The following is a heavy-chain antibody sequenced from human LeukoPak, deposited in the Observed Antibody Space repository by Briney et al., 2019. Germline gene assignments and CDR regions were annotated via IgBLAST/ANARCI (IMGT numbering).Heavy chain of an antibody. J-gene: IGHJ4*02. Sequence: PGRSLRLSCAASGFTFSSYAMHWVRQAPGKGLEWVAVISYDGSYKYYADSVKGRFTISRDNSKNTLYLQMNSLRAEDTAVYYCARGRRYYDSSGYYQSLVGYFDYWGQGTLVTVSS. CDR3: ARGRRYYDSSGYYQSLVGYFDY. CDR2: ISYDGSYK. D-gene: IGHD3-22*01. V-gene: IGHV3-30-3*01. CDR1: GFTFSSYA.